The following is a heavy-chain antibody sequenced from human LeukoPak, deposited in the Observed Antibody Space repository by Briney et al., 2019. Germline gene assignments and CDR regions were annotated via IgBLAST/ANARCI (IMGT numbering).Heavy chain of an antibody. V-gene: IGHV1-2*02. Sequence: ASVKVSCKASGYTFTGYYMHWVRQAPGQGLEWMGWINPNSGGTNYAQKFQGRVTMTRDTSISTAYMELSRLRSDDTAVYYCARDRDIYCSSTSCYGSVAFDIWGQGTTVTVSS. CDR1: GYTFTGYY. CDR3: ARDRDIYCSSTSCYGSVAFDI. CDR2: INPNSGGT. J-gene: IGHJ3*02. D-gene: IGHD2-2*01.